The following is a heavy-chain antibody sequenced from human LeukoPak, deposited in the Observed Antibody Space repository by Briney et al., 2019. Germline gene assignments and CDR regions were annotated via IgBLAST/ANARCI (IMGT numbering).Heavy chain of an antibody. J-gene: IGHJ4*02. CDR3: AKGSSGYFFDL. V-gene: IGHV3-30*04. CDR2: ASYDGSKT. CDR1: GFTFNTYA. D-gene: IGHD3-22*01. Sequence: GGSLRLSCAAPGFTFNTYAMHWVRQAPGKGLEWVGLASYDGSKTTYADSVKGRFSVSRDNSKNTLFLQMNSLRAEDTALYYCAKGSSGYFFDLWGQGTLVTVSS.